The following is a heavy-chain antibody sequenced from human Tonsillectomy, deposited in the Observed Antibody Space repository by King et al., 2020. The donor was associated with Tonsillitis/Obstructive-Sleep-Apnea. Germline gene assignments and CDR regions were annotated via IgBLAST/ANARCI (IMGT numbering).Heavy chain of an antibody. CDR1: GFTFTTYA. D-gene: IGHD5-12*01. CDR2: ISGSGGST. V-gene: IGHV3-23*04. CDR3: AKGLGGYDYYYGMDV. J-gene: IGHJ6*02. Sequence: VQLVESGGGLVQPGGSLRLSCAASGFTFTTYAMSWVRQAPGKGLEWVSAISGSGGSTYYADSVKSRFTISRDNSKNTLYLQMNSLRAEDTAVYYCAKGLGGYDYYYGMDVWGQGTTVTVSS.